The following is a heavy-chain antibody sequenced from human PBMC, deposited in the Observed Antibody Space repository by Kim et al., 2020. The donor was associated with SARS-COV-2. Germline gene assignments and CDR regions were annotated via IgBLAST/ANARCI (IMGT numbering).Heavy chain of an antibody. CDR3: ARGPTLYCSGGSCSRNWF. V-gene: IGHV4-34*01. Sequence: SETLSLTCAVYGGSFSGYYWSWIRQPPGKGLEWIGEINHSGSTNYNPSLKSRVTISVDTSKNQFSLKLSSVTAADTAVYYCARGPTLYCSGGSCSRNWF. J-gene: IGHJ5*01. D-gene: IGHD2-15*01. CDR1: GGSFSGYY. CDR2: INHSGST.